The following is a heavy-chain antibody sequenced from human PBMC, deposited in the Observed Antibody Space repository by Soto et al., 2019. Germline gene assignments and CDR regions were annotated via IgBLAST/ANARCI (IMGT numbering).Heavy chain of an antibody. V-gene: IGHV3-30-3*01. CDR3: ARDLFTMVRGVISCYYGMDV. CDR2: ISYDGSNK. D-gene: IGHD3-10*01. J-gene: IGHJ6*02. Sequence: GGSLRLSCAASGFTFSSYAMHWVRQAPGKGLEWVAVISYDGSNKYYADSVKGRFTISRDNSKNTLYLQMNSLRAEDTAVYYCARDLFTMVRGVISCYYGMDVWGQGTTVTVSS. CDR1: GFTFSSYA.